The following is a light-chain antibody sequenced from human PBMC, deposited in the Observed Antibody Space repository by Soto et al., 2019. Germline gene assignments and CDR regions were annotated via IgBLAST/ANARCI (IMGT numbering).Light chain of an antibody. CDR2: GNN. Sequence: QSVLTQPPSASGAPGQRGTISCTGSSANIGAAYNVDWYQQLPGTAPKLLIYGNNNRPSGVPARFSGSKSGTSASLAIAGLQAEDEGDYYCQSYDSSLSGYVFATGTKLTVL. CDR1: SANIGAAYN. V-gene: IGLV1-40*01. CDR3: QSYDSSLSGYV. J-gene: IGLJ1*01.